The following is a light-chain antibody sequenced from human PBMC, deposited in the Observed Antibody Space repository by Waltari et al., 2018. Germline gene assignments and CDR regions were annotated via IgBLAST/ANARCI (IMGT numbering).Light chain of an antibody. CDR3: SSYTSSSTLPYV. CDR1: SSYAGGYNY. Sequence: QSALTQPASVSGSPGQSITISCTGTSSYAGGYNYVSWYQQHPGKAPKLMIYEVSNRPSGVSNRFSGSKSGNTASLTISGLQAEDEADYYCSSYTSSSTLPYVFGTGTKVTVL. CDR2: EVS. J-gene: IGLJ1*01. V-gene: IGLV2-14*01.